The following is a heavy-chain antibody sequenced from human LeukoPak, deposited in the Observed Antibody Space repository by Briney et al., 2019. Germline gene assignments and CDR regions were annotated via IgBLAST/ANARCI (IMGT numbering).Heavy chain of an antibody. V-gene: IGHV4-4*09. CDR1: GGSISSYY. CDR2: ISTSGST. J-gene: IGHJ4*02. Sequence: SSETLSLTCTVSGGSISSYYWSWIRQAPGKGLEWIGYISTSGSTNYNPSLKSRVSISLDTSKNRFSLNLNFVTAAGTAVYYCASPRSGYRYTFDYWGQGALVTVSS. D-gene: IGHD3-22*01. CDR3: ASPRSGYRYTFDY.